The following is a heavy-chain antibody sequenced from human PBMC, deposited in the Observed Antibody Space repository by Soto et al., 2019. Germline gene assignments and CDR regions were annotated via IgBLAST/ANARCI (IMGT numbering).Heavy chain of an antibody. D-gene: IGHD6-25*01. Sequence: SETLSLTCTVSGVSISNTSYYWGWIRESPGKGLEWIGTIYYSGKTYYHLALKSRVTISVDTSNNRFSLKLSSVTAADTAVYYCGRHGSYWGRGTLVIGSS. V-gene: IGHV4-39*01. CDR2: IYYSGKT. CDR3: GRHGSY. CDR1: GVSISNTSYY. J-gene: IGHJ4*02.